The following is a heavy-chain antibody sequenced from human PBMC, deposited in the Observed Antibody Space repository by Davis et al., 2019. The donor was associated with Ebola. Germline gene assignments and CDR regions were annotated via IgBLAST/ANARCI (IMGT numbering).Heavy chain of an antibody. J-gene: IGHJ6*02. Sequence: PGGSLRLSCAASGFTFSSYGMHWVRQAPGKGLEWVAVISYDGSNKYYADSVKGRFTISRHNSKNTLYLQMNSLRAEDTAVYYCATASGYSYGYSYYYYYGMDVWGQGTTVTVSS. CDR1: GFTFSSYG. CDR3: ATASGYSYGYSYYYYYGMDV. V-gene: IGHV3-30*03. D-gene: IGHD5-18*01. CDR2: ISYDGSNK.